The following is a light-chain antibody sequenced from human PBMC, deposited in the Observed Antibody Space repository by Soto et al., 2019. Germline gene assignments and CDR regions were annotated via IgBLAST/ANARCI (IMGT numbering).Light chain of an antibody. Sequence: QSALTQPASVSGSPGQSITISCTGTISDVGGYNYVSWYQQHPGKAPKLMIYEVSNRPSGVSNRFSGSKSGNTASLTISGLQAEDEADYYCRSYTSSSTPVFGGGTQLTVL. CDR2: EVS. J-gene: IGLJ2*01. CDR1: ISDVGGYNY. V-gene: IGLV2-14*01. CDR3: RSYTSSSTPV.